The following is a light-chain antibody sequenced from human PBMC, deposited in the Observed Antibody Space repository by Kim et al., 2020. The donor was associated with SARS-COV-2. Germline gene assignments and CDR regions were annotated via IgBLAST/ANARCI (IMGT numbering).Light chain of an antibody. V-gene: IGLV2-8*01. Sequence: GQSVTISGTGTSSDVGAYNYVSRFPQHPGKAPKLIIYEVSQRPSGVPDRFTVSKSGNTASMTVSGLQDEDEAGYHCSANGGSHNFVFGGGTQLTVL. J-gene: IGLJ2*01. CDR2: EVS. CDR3: SANGGSHNFV. CDR1: SSDVGAYNY.